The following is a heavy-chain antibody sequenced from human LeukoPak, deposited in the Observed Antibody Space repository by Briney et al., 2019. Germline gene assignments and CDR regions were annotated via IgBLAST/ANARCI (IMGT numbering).Heavy chain of an antibody. CDR2: IYYTGST. D-gene: IGHD5-12*01. CDR1: GGSISSGDYY. CDR3: ARVARDAFDI. V-gene: IGHV4-30-4*01. Sequence: TLSLTCNVSGGSISSGDYYWSWIRQPPRKGLEWIGYIYYTGSTYYNPSLKSRVTISVVTSKIQFSLKLSSVTAADTAVYYCARVARDAFDIWGQGTMVTVSS. J-gene: IGHJ3*02.